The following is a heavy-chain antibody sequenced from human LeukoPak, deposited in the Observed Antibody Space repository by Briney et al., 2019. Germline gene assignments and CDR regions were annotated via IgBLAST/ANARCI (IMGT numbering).Heavy chain of an antibody. V-gene: IGHV4-30-2*01. Sequence: PSQTRSLTCGVSGGSISSGGYSWSWIRQPPGKGLEWIGYIYHSGSTYYNPSLKSRVTISVDRSKNQFSLKLSSVTAADTAVYYCARGRHYYGSGSYYADQIFDYWGQGTLVTVSS. J-gene: IGHJ4*02. CDR3: ARGRHYYGSGSYYADQIFDY. D-gene: IGHD3-10*01. CDR1: GGSISSGGYS. CDR2: IYHSGST.